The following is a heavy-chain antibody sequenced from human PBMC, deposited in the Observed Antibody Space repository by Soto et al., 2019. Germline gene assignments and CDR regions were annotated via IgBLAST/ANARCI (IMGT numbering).Heavy chain of an antibody. V-gene: IGHV5-51*01. CDR2: IYPGDSDT. CDR1: GYSFAGYW. D-gene: IGHD3-10*01. CDR3: ARLPGVRGVFDGFNV. Sequence: GESLKISCKGSGYSFAGYWIGWVRQMPGKGPDWMGVIYPGDSDTRYSPSFHGQVTISADKSISTAYLQWSSLKASGTAMYFCARLPGVRGVFDGFNVWGQGTMVTVSS. J-gene: IGHJ3*01.